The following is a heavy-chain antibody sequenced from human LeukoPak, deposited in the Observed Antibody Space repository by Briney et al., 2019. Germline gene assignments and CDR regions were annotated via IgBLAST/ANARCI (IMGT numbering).Heavy chain of an antibody. D-gene: IGHD3-22*01. J-gene: IGHJ4*02. CDR2: INSDGSST. CDR3: ARGGHYYDSSGYYLDY. V-gene: IGHV3-74*01. Sequence: PGGSLRLSCAASGFTFSSYWMHWVRHAPGKGLVWVSRINSDGSSTSYADSVKGRFTISRDNAKNTLYLQMNSLRAEDTAVYYCARGGHYYDSSGYYLDYWGQGTLVTVSS. CDR1: GFTFSSYW.